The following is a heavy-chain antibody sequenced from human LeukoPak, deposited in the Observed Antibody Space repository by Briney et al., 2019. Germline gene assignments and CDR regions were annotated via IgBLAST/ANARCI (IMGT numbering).Heavy chain of an antibody. CDR3: AKDQTTIFGVVARFDY. CDR2: ISGSGGST. V-gene: IGHV3-23*01. J-gene: IGHJ4*02. Sequence: GGSLRLSCAASGFTFSSYAMSWVRQAPGKGLEWVSAISGSGGSTYYADSVKGRFTISRDNSKNTLYLQMNSLRAEDTAVYYCAKDQTTIFGVVARFDYWGQGTLVTVSS. CDR1: GFTFSSYA. D-gene: IGHD3-3*01.